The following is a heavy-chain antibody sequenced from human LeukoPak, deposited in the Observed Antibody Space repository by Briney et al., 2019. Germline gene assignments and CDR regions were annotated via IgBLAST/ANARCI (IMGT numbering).Heavy chain of an antibody. Sequence: GGSLRLSCAASGFTFSSYEMNWVRQAPGKGLEWVSYISTSGSTIYYTDSVKGRSTISRDNAKNSLYLQMNSLRAEDTAVYYCARDRLDGQWLADGMDVWGKGTTVTVSS. D-gene: IGHD6-19*01. CDR2: ISTSGSTI. J-gene: IGHJ6*04. V-gene: IGHV3-48*03. CDR1: GFTFSSYE. CDR3: ARDRLDGQWLADGMDV.